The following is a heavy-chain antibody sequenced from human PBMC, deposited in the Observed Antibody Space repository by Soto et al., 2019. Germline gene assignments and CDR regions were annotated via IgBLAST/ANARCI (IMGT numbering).Heavy chain of an antibody. Sequence: QVQLVQSGAEVKKPGSSVKVSCKASGGTFSSYTISWVRQAPGQGLEWMGRIIPILGIANYAQKFQGRVTXTXDKSTSTAYMELSSLRSEDTAVYYCASGRVTNHYYYYGMDVWGQGTTVTXSS. D-gene: IGHD1-1*01. CDR3: ASGRVTNHYYYYGMDV. CDR1: GGTFSSYT. V-gene: IGHV1-69*02. CDR2: IIPILGIA. J-gene: IGHJ6*02.